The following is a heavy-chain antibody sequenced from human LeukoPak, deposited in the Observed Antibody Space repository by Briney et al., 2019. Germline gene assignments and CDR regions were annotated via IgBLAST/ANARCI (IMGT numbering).Heavy chain of an antibody. V-gene: IGHV4-59*08. Sequence: SETLSLTCTVSGGSISSYYWSWIRQPPGKGLEWIGYIYNSGSTNYNPSLKSRVTISVDTSKNQFSLKLSSVTAADTAVYYCARVGTMATVTIDYWGQGTLVTVSS. CDR1: GGSISSYY. CDR3: ARVGTMATVTIDY. J-gene: IGHJ4*02. D-gene: IGHD4-17*01. CDR2: IYNSGST.